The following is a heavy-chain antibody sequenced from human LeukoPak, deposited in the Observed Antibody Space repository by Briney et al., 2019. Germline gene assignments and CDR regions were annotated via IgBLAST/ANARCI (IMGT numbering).Heavy chain of an antibody. Sequence: ASVKVSFTASGYTFTIYGISWVRQAPGQGLGWMGWISGYNGNTNYAQKIQGRVTMTTDTSTSTAYMELRSLRSDDTAVYYCARDDPGSSWARAPYWGQGTLVTVSS. V-gene: IGHV1-18*01. CDR3: ARDDPGSSWARAPY. CDR2: ISGYNGNT. CDR1: GYTFTIYG. D-gene: IGHD6-13*01. J-gene: IGHJ4*02.